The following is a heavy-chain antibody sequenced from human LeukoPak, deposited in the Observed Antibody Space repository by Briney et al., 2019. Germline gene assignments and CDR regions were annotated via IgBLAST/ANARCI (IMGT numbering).Heavy chain of an antibody. D-gene: IGHD3-3*01. V-gene: IGHV4-59*08. Sequence: SETLSLTCTVSGGSISSYYWSWIRQPPGKGLEWIGYIYYSGSTNYNPSLKSRVTISVDTSKNQFSLKLSSVTAADTAVYYCARGRFHDFWSGSPSWYMDVWGKGTTVTVSS. CDR1: GGSISSYY. J-gene: IGHJ6*03. CDR2: IYYSGST. CDR3: ARGRFHDFWSGSPSWYMDV.